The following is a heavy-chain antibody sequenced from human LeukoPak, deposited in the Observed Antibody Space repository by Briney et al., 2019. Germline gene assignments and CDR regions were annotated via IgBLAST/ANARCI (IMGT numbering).Heavy chain of an antibody. V-gene: IGHV1-8*01. D-gene: IGHD2-15*01. CDR3: ARVWCGGSCYPSE. J-gene: IGHJ4*02. CDR1: GYTFTSYD. Sequence: RASVTVSCKASGYTFTSYDINWVRQAKAQGLERMGWMNPNSGNTGYSQKFQGRVTMTRNTSISTGYMELRSLRSEDTAVYYCARVWCGGSCYPSEWGQGTLVTVSS. CDR2: MNPNSGNT.